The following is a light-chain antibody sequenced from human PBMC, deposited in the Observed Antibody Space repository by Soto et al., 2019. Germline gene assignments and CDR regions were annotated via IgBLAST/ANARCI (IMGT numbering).Light chain of an antibody. CDR2: AAS. CDR1: QDIRNE. V-gene: IGKV1-6*01. CDR3: LQDNSYPRT. Sequence: AIQMTQSPSSLSASVGDRVTITCRASQDIRNELGWYQQRPGKAPKLLIYAASTLESGVPSSFSASGSGTDFTLTISSLRPEDFATYYCLQDNSYPRTFGQGTRVEIK. J-gene: IGKJ1*01.